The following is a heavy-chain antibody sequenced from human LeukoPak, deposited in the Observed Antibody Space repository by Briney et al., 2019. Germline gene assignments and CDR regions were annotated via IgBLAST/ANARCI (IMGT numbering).Heavy chain of an antibody. CDR2: ISGSGGST. Sequence: PGGSLRLSCAASGFTFSSYAMSWVRQAPGKGLEWVSAISGSGGSTYYADSVKGRFIISRDNSKNTLYLQMNSLRPEDTAVYYCAKTATRVRGYGMDVWGQGTTVTVSS. J-gene: IGHJ6*02. D-gene: IGHD2-21*02. CDR1: GFTFSSYA. V-gene: IGHV3-23*01. CDR3: AKTATRVRGYGMDV.